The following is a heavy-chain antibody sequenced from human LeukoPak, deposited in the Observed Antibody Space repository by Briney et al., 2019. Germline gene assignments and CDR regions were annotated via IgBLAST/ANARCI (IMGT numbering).Heavy chain of an antibody. Sequence: PGGSLRLSCAASGFTFSSYAMSWVRQAPGKGLEWVSAFSGSGVSTYYADSGKGRFTISRDNSKNTLYLQMNSLRAEDTAVYYCVKDPLLYGDYYFDYWGQGTLVTVSS. CDR1: GFTFSSYA. CDR2: FSGSGVST. J-gene: IGHJ4*02. D-gene: IGHD4-17*01. CDR3: VKDPLLYGDYYFDY. V-gene: IGHV3-23*01.